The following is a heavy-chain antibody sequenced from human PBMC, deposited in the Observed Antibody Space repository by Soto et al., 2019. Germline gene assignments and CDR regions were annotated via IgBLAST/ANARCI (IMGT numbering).Heavy chain of an antibody. CDR1: GGTFSSYA. J-gene: IGHJ6*02. V-gene: IGHV1-69*13. CDR3: ARDRAVAVPFLCGMDV. Sequence: SVKVSCKASGGTFSSYAISWVRQAPGQGLEWMGGIIPIFGTANYAQKFQGRVTITANESTSTAYMELSSLRSEDTAVYYCARDRAVAVPFLCGMDVWGQGTTVTVSS. D-gene: IGHD6-19*01. CDR2: IIPIFGTA.